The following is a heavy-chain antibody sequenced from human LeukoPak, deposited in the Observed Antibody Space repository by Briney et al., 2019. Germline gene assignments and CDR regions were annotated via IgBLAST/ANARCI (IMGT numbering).Heavy chain of an antibody. Sequence: GGSLRLSCAASGFTFSSYGMHWVRQAPGKGLEWVAVISYDGSNKYYADSVKGRFTISRDNSKNTLYLQMNSLRAEDTAVYYCAKDGAPGVPDYWGQGTLVTVSS. J-gene: IGHJ4*02. D-gene: IGHD3-10*01. CDR1: GFTFSSYG. CDR3: AKDGAPGVPDY. V-gene: IGHV3-30*18. CDR2: ISYDGSNK.